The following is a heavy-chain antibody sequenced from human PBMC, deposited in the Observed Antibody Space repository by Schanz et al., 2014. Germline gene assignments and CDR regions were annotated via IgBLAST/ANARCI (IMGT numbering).Heavy chain of an antibody. CDR2: IFHSGTT. Sequence: QVQLQESGPGLVKPSGTLSLTCVVSGGSISSGVWWTWARQSPGKGLEWIGEIFHSGTTNYNPSLGSRVTISVDKSKHQSSLILSSMTAADTAVYYCTRSTLWSYDVWGRGTMVIVSS. CDR3: TRSTLWSYDV. J-gene: IGHJ3*01. CDR1: GGSISSGVW. V-gene: IGHV4-4*02. D-gene: IGHD2-21*01.